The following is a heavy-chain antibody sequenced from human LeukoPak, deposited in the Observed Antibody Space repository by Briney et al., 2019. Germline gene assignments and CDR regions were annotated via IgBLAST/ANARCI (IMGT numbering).Heavy chain of an antibody. J-gene: IGHJ4*02. Sequence: GGSLRLSCAASGFTFSSYSMNWVRQAPGKGLEWVSSISSSSSYIYYADSVKGRFTISRDNAKNSLYLQMNSLRAEDTAVYYCAIDLGSGYPRDYWGQGTLVTVSS. CDR1: GFTFSSYS. CDR2: ISSSSSYI. CDR3: AIDLGSGYPRDY. D-gene: IGHD3-3*01. V-gene: IGHV3-21*01.